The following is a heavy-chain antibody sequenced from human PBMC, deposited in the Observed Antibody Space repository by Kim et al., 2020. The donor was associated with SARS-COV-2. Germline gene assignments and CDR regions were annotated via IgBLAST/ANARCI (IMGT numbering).Heavy chain of an antibody. CDR3: ARDFVLGFDP. J-gene: IGHJ5*02. CDR2: YT. V-gene: IGHV3-11*05. Sequence: YTNYADSVKGRFTISRDNAKNSLYLQMNSLRAEDTAVYYCARDFVLGFDPWGQGTLVTVSS. D-gene: IGHD3-3*01.